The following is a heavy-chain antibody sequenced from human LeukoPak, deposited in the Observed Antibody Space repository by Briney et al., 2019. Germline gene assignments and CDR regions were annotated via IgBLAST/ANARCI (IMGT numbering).Heavy chain of an antibody. CDR1: GGSISSYY. Sequence: SETLSLTCTVSGGSISSYYWSWIRQPPGKGLEWIGYIYYSGSTNYNPSLKSRVTISVDTSKNQFSLKLSSVTAADTAVYYCASSRYDFWSGYCVFDPWGQGTLVTVSS. CDR3: ASSRYDFWSGYCVFDP. CDR2: IYYSGST. V-gene: IGHV4-59*01. J-gene: IGHJ5*02. D-gene: IGHD3-3*01.